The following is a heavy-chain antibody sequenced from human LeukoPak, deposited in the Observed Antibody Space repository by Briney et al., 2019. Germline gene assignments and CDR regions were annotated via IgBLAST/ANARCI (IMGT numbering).Heavy chain of an antibody. D-gene: IGHD3-10*01. J-gene: IGHJ6*02. Sequence: GASVKVSCKASGYTFTSYAMHWVRQAPGQRLEWMGWINAGNGNTKYPQKFQGRVTITRDTSASTAYMELSSLRSEDTAVYYCARVDSLWFGELFQTQYGMDVWGQGTTVTVSS. CDR2: INAGNGNT. V-gene: IGHV1-3*01. CDR1: GYTFTSYA. CDR3: ARVDSLWFGELFQTQYGMDV.